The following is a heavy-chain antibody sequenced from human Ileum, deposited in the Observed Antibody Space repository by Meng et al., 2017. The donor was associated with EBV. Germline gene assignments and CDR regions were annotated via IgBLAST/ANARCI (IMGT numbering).Heavy chain of an antibody. J-gene: IGHJ4*01. CDR3: ARVERGVKFDK. CDR1: GYTFSNYA. V-gene: IGHV1-3*01. Sequence: QVQFLQFGAEVKKPGASVKLSCKASGYTFSNYAIHWVRQAPGQRPEWMGWINADNGNTKYSQKFQGRVTITRNTPASTVYMDVRSLRSEDTAVYFCARVERGVKFDKWGQGTLVTASS. D-gene: IGHD2-21*01. CDR2: INADNGNT.